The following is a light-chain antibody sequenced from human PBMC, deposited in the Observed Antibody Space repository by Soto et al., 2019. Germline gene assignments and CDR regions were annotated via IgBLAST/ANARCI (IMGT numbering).Light chain of an antibody. Sequence: AIQVTQSPSSLSASVGDRVTITCRASQDIRGDLGWYQQKPGKAPKLLIFATSTLQSGVPSRFSGTGSGTDFTLTISSVQPEDFATYYCLQDFNYPWTFGQGTKVDIK. CDR1: QDIRGD. CDR2: ATS. CDR3: LQDFNYPWT. V-gene: IGKV1-6*01. J-gene: IGKJ1*01.